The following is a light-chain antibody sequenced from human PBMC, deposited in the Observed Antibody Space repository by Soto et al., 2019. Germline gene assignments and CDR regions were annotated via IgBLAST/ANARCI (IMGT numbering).Light chain of an antibody. V-gene: IGKV1-39*01. CDR1: QSVNTY. Sequence: DIQMTQSPSSLSAPVGDRVTITCRASQSVNTYLHWYQQKPGKAPKLLIFAASNLQSGVPSRFSGSGYGTNFTLSLNSLQPEDFATYYCQQGYSNPWTFGQGTKVEIK. J-gene: IGKJ1*01. CDR3: QQGYSNPWT. CDR2: AAS.